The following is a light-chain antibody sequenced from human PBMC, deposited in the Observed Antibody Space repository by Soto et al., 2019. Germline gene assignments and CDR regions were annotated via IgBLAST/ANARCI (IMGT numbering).Light chain of an antibody. CDR2: EVT. CDR1: SSDVVGYNY. CDR3: SAYTSTNTLA. J-gene: IGLJ2*01. Sequence: QSALTQPASVSGSPGQSITISCTGTSSDVVGYNYVSWYQHHPGKAPKLIIYEVTNRPSGVSYRFSGSRSGNTASLTISGLQAEDEAAYYCSAYTSTNTLAFGGGTKVTVL. V-gene: IGLV2-14*01.